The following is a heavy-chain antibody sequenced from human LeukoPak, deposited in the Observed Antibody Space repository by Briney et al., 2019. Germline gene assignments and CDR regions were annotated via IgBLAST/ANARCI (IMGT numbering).Heavy chain of an antibody. J-gene: IGHJ4*02. CDR2: ISWNSGSI. CDR3: TKDMREGDGYTFSY. D-gene: IGHD5-24*01. V-gene: IGHV3-9*01. Sequence: PGGSLRLSCAASGFTFDDYAMHWVRQAPGKGLEWVSGISWNSGSIGYADSVKCRFTISRDNAKNSLYLQMNSLRAEDTALYYCTKDMREGDGYTFSYWGQGTLVTVSS. CDR1: GFTFDDYA.